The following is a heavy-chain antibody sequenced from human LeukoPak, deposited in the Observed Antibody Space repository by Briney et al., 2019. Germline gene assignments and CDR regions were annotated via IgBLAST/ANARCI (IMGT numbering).Heavy chain of an antibody. J-gene: IGHJ4*02. CDR2: INTNGGRT. V-gene: IGHV3-23*01. CDR1: GFTFSNYD. Sequence: LPGGSLRLSCAGSGFTFSNYDMNWVRQAPGMGLEWVSGINTNGGRTWYAESVKGRFTISRDNSKNTAYLQMNSLRAEDTAVYYCAKSSGGNYWGQGTLVTVSS. CDR3: AKSSGGNY. D-gene: IGHD6-19*01.